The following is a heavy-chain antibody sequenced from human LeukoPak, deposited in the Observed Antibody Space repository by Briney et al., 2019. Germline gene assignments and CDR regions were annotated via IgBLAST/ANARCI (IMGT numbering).Heavy chain of an antibody. CDR2: INPSGGST. CDR3: ARAGEQWLAENWFDP. D-gene: IGHD6-19*01. Sequence: AASVKVSCKASGYTFTSYGISWVRQAPGQGLEWMGIINPSGGSTSYAQKFQGRVTMTRDTSTSTVYMEPSSLRSEDTAVYYCARAGEQWLAENWFDPWGQGTLVTVSS. J-gene: IGHJ5*02. CDR1: GYTFTSYG. V-gene: IGHV1-46*01.